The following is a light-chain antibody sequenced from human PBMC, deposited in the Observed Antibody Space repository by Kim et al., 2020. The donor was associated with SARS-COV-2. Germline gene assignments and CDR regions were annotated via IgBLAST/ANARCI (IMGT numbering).Light chain of an antibody. Sequence: FPGRRSPPSCTASQSVSSNIAWYQPNPDQARRPLIYGASIRATGIPARFSGSGSGTEFTLTISSLQSEDFAVYYCQQYNNWPPATFGGGTKVDIK. CDR1: QSVSSN. J-gene: IGKJ4*01. CDR3: QQYNNWPPAT. V-gene: IGKV3D-15*01. CDR2: GAS.